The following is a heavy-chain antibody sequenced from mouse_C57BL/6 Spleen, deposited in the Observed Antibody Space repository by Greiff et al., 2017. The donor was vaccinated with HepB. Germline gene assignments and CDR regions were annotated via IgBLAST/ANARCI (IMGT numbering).Heavy chain of an antibody. D-gene: IGHD3-2*02. CDR1: GYTFTSYG. CDR2: IYPRSGNT. J-gene: IGHJ4*01. CDR3: ARVGSSGYVYYAMDY. Sequence: QVQLQQSGAELARPGASVKLSCKASGYTFTSYGISWVKQRTGQGLEWIGEIYPRSGNTYYNEKFKGKATLTADKSSSTAYMELRSLTSEDSAVYFCARVGSSGYVYYAMDYWGQGTSVTVSS. V-gene: IGHV1-81*01.